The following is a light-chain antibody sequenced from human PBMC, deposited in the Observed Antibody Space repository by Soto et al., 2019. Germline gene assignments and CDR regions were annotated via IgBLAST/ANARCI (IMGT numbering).Light chain of an antibody. Sequence: EIVMTQSPATLSVSPGERVTLSCRASQSVSTNLAWYQKKPGQAPRLLIYGAPTRATGIPARFSGSGFGTEFTLTISSLQSGDFAVYYCQQHNNWPLTFGGGTKVEIK. CDR2: GAP. CDR3: QQHNNWPLT. CDR1: QSVSTN. V-gene: IGKV3D-15*01. J-gene: IGKJ4*01.